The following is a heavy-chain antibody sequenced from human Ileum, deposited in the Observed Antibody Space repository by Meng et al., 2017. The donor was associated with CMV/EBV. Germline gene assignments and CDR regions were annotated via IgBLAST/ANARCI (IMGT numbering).Heavy chain of an antibody. Sequence: ASGGTFSSYAISWVRQAPGQGLEWMGGIIPILGIANYAQKFQGRVTITADKSTSTAYMELSSLRSEDTAVYYCARDREWFGEFLFDYWGQGTLVTVSS. D-gene: IGHD3-10*01. CDR3: ARDREWFGEFLFDY. J-gene: IGHJ4*02. CDR1: GGTFSSYA. CDR2: IIPILGIA. V-gene: IGHV1-69*10.